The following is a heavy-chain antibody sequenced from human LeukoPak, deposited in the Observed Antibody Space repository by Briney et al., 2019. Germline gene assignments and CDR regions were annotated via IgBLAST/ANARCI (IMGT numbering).Heavy chain of an antibody. CDR2: ISGSSSYI. CDR1: GFTFSSYS. V-gene: IGHV3-21*01. CDR3: ARVVAAAGSDY. Sequence: PGGSLRLSCAASGFTFSSYSMNWVRQAPGKGLEWVSSISGSSSYIYYADSVKGRFTISRDNAKNSLYLQMNSLRAEDTAVYYCARVVAAAGSDYWGQGTLVTVSS. J-gene: IGHJ4*02. D-gene: IGHD6-13*01.